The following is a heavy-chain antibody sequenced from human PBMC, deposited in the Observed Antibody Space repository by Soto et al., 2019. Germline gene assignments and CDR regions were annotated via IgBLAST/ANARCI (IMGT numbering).Heavy chain of an antibody. CDR1: ARSISTFY. Sequence: PSETLSLTCPVSARSISTFYWGWDRPLAGGGREWIRRINTSGSTNYNPALKSRVTMSVDTAKNQFSLKLSSGTAADTAVDVCARERRPVVVGTDDAFDIWGQGTMVTVSS. CDR3: ARERRPVVVGTDDAFDI. V-gene: IGHV4-4*07. CDR2: INTSGST. D-gene: IGHD2-2*01. J-gene: IGHJ3*02.